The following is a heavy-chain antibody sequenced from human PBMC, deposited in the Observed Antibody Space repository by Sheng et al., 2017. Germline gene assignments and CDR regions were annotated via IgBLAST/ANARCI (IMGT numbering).Heavy chain of an antibody. Sequence: QVQLQQWGAGLLKPSETLSLTCAVYGGSFSGYYWSWIRQPPGKGLEWIGEINHSGSTNYNPSLKSRVTISVDTSKNQFSLKLSSVTAADTAVYYCARGQRGYSYFDYWGQGTLVTVSS. J-gene: IGHJ4*02. CDR3: ARGQRGYSYFDY. CDR1: GGSFSGYY. D-gene: IGHD5-18*01. CDR2: INHSGST. V-gene: IGHV4-34*01.